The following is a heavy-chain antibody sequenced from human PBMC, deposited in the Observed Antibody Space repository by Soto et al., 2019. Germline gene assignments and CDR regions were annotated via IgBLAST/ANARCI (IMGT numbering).Heavy chain of an antibody. J-gene: IGHJ6*02. D-gene: IGHD5-18*01. Sequence: ASVKVSCKASGYTFTSYGISWVRQAPGQGLEWMGWISAYNGNTNYAQKLQGRVTMTTDTSTSTAYMELRSLRSDDTAVYYCARGRMGIQLYSGDYYYYGMDVWGQGTTVTVSS. CDR1: GYTFTSYG. CDR2: ISAYNGNT. V-gene: IGHV1-18*01. CDR3: ARGRMGIQLYSGDYYYYGMDV.